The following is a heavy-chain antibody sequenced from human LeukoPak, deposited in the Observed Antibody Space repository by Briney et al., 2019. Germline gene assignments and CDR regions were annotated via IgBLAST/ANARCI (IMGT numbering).Heavy chain of an antibody. Sequence: GGSLRLSCAASGFTFVNYGMSWVRQAPGKGLEWVSAIVGSGGNPYSDESTFYADSEKGRFTISRDNSKNTLYLQMHSLRAEDTALYYCAKVHITSWSWWFDPWGQGTLVTVSS. CDR2: IVGSGGNPYSDEST. J-gene: IGHJ5*02. CDR3: AKVHITSWSWWFDP. V-gene: IGHV3-23*01. D-gene: IGHD2-21*01. CDR1: GFTFVNYG.